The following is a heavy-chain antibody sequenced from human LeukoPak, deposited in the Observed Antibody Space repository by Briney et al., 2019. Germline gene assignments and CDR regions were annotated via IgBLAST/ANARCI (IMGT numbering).Heavy chain of an antibody. D-gene: IGHD3-16*01. Sequence: GGSLRLSCAASGFTFSSYAMSWIRQAPGKGLEWVSAISGSGGSTYYADSVEGRFTISRDNSKNTLYLQMTSLRAEDTAVYYCAKGSLRRGDYYWGQGTLVTVSS. V-gene: IGHV3-23*01. CDR1: GFTFSSYA. J-gene: IGHJ4*02. CDR3: AKGSLRRGDYY. CDR2: ISGSGGST.